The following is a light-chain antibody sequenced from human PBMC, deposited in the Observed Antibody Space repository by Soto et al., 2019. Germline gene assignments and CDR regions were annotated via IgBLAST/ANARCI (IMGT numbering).Light chain of an antibody. Sequence: QSVLPQPASLSGFPGQSITISCTGTSSDVGGYNYVSWYQHHPGKAPKLIIYDVTNRPSGVSNPFSGSKSGNTASLTISGLQPEDEADYYCSSYTTSNTRQIVFGTGTKVTVL. CDR1: SSDVGGYNY. V-gene: IGLV2-14*03. CDR3: SSYTTSNTRQIV. CDR2: DVT. J-gene: IGLJ1*01.